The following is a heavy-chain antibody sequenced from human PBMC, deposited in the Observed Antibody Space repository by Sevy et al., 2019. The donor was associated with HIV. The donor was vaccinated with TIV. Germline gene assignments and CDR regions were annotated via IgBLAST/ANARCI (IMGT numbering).Heavy chain of an antibody. V-gene: IGHV3-30-3*01. CDR1: GFNFSIYA. Sequence: GESLKISCAASGFNFSIYAMHWVRQAPGKGLEWVAVIPYDGNNKYYADSVKGRFTISRDNSKNIFYLQMNSLRGEDTAVYYCAREGYYDFWSGYPRNEFDYWGQGTLVTVSS. CDR3: AREGYYDFWSGYPRNEFDY. J-gene: IGHJ4*02. D-gene: IGHD3-3*01. CDR2: IPYDGNNK.